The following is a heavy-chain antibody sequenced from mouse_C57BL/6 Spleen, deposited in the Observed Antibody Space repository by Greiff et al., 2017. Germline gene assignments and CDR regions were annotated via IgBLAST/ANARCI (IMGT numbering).Heavy chain of an antibody. CDR1: GYTFTSYW. D-gene: IGHD3-2*02. Sequence: VQLQQPGAELVRPGSSVKLSCKASGYTFTSYWMHWVKQRPIQGLEWIGNIDPSDSETHYNQKFKDKATLTVDKSSSTAYMQLSSLTSEDSAVYFCARYSSGDVRFFDYWGQGTTLTVSS. CDR2: IDPSDSET. V-gene: IGHV1-52*01. J-gene: IGHJ2*01. CDR3: ARYSSGDVRFFDY.